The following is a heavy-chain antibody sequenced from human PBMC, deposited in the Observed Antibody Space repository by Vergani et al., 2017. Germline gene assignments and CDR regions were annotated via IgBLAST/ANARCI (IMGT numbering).Heavy chain of an antibody. CDR2: ISGSGGST. D-gene: IGHD5-12*01. Sequence: EVQLLESGGDLVQPGGSLRLSCAASGFTFNHYAMNWVRQAPGQGLEWVSGISGSGGSTYYAVSVKGRFTISGDSSNNTLYLQMNSLSAGDTAVYYCAKANPRNSGYDYLCYSHAMDVWGQGTTVTVSS. J-gene: IGHJ6*02. V-gene: IGHV3-23*01. CDR3: AKANPRNSGYDYLCYSHAMDV. CDR1: GFTFNHYA.